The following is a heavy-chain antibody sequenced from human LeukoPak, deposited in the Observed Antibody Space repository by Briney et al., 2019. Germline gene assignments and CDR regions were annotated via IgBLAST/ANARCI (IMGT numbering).Heavy chain of an antibody. J-gene: IGHJ6*03. D-gene: IGHD3-16*01. CDR2: IYYSGST. Sequence: SETLSLTCTVSGGSISSYYWSWIRQPPGKGLEWIGYIYYSGSTNYNPSLKSRVTISVDTSKNQFSLKLSSVTAADTAVYYCARFGRGGYYYMGVWGKGTTVTVSS. CDR3: ARFGRGGYYYMGV. CDR1: GGSISSYY. V-gene: IGHV4-59*01.